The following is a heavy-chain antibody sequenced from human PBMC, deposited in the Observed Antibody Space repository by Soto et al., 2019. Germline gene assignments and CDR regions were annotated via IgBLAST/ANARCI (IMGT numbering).Heavy chain of an antibody. D-gene: IGHD3-22*01. CDR1: GFTFSDYY. V-gene: IGHV3-11*01. J-gene: IGHJ5*02. CDR3: ARAWSVITTDWFDP. Sequence: PGGSLRLSCAASGFTFSDYYMSWIRQAPGKGLEWVSYISSSGSTIYYADSVKGRFTISRDNAKNSLYLQMNSLRAEDTAVYYCARAWSVITTDWFDPWGQGTLVTVSS. CDR2: ISSSGSTI.